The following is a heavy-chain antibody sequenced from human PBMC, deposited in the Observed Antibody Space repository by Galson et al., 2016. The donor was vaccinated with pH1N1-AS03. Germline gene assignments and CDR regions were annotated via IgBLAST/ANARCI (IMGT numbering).Heavy chain of an antibody. CDR2: IQNDGVSV. V-gene: IGHV3-30*02. J-gene: IGHJ4*02. Sequence: SLRLSCAASGFNFKTYGMHWVRQAPGKGLEWVAFIQNDGVSVHYADSVRGRFTIPRDDSKNTLFLQMNSLRAEDTATYYCATDGSHRDIESWGQGTLVTVSA. CDR1: GFNFKTYG. D-gene: IGHD5/OR15-5a*01. CDR3: ATDGSHRDIES.